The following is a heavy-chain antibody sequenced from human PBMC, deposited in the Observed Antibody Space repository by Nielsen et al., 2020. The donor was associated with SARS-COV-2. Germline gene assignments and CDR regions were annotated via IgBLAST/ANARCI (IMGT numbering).Heavy chain of an antibody. Sequence: GESLKISCAASGFTFSSYAMSWIRQAPGKGLEWVSAISGSGGSTYYADSVKGRFTISRDNSKNTLYLQMNSLRVEDTAVYYCAKDRYYYDSSGYSLSYFDYWGQGTLVTVSS. CDR3: AKDRYYYDSSGYSLSYFDY. CDR2: ISGSGGST. CDR1: GFTFSSYA. J-gene: IGHJ4*02. V-gene: IGHV3-23*01. D-gene: IGHD3-22*01.